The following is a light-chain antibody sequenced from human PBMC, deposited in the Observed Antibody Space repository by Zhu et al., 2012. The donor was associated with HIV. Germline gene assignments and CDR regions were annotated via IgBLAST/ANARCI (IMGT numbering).Light chain of an antibody. V-gene: IGKV3-20*01. Sequence: EIVLTQSPGTLSLSPGERATLSCRASQSITSTYLAWYQQKPGQAPRLLIYGASSRATGIPDRFSGSGSGTDFTLTISRLEPEDFAVYYCQHYVPSPMYTFGQGTKLEIK. CDR1: QSITSTY. CDR2: GAS. CDR3: QHYVPSPMYT. J-gene: IGKJ2*01.